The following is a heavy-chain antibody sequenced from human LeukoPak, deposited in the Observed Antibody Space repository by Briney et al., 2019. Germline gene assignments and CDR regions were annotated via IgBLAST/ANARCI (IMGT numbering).Heavy chain of an antibody. Sequence: PSETLSLTCNVSGGSISSSNYYWGWIHQPPGKVLQRIGTIYYTGRTYYNTSLKTRGTISVNTSKDQFSLKVSSVTAADTAVYYCVVVAAALNWFDPWGEGTLVTVSS. D-gene: IGHD6-13*01. CDR1: GGSISSSNYY. CDR2: IYYTGRT. J-gene: IGHJ5*02. V-gene: IGHV4-39*01. CDR3: VVVAAALNWFDP.